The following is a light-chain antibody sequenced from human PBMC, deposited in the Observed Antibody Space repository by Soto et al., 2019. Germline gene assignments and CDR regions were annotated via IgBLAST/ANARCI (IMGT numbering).Light chain of an antibody. V-gene: IGKV4-1*01. CDR2: WAS. Sequence: DIVLPQSPDSLAVSLGERATITCRSSTGLSFPSNNKNYLAWYQHKFGQPPKLLIYWASTRESGVPDRFSGSGSGTEFTLTINSLQAEDVAVYFCHQYYATPRTFGQGTKVEIK. CDR3: HQYYATPRT. J-gene: IGKJ1*01. CDR1: TGLSFPSNNKNY.